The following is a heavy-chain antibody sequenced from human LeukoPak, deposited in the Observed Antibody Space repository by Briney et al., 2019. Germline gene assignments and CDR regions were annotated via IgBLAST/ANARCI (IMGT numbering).Heavy chain of an antibody. D-gene: IGHD3-9*01. CDR2: IDPNSGAT. J-gene: IGHJ5*02. CDR3: ARDTNDWSSP. Sequence: ASAKVSCKASGYSFTGFFMHWVRQAPGQGLEWMGWIDPNSGATNYAQKFQGRVTMTRDTSISTGYMELSRLTSDDTAVYYCARDTNDWSSPWGQGTLVTVSS. V-gene: IGHV1-2*02. CDR1: GYSFTGFF.